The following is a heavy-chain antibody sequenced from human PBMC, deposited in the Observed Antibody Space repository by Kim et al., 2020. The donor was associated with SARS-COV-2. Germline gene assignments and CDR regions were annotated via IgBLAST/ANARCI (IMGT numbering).Heavy chain of an antibody. Sequence: EESLKISCKGSGYSFTSYWISWVRQMPGKGLEWMGRIDPSDSYTNYSPSFQGHVTISADKSISTAYLQWSSLKASDTAMYYCARHQGRPGILLWFGESDYWGQGTLVTVSS. CDR1: GYSFTSYW. CDR3: ARHQGRPGILLWFGESDY. D-gene: IGHD3-10*01. V-gene: IGHV5-10-1*01. CDR2: IDPSDSYT. J-gene: IGHJ4*02.